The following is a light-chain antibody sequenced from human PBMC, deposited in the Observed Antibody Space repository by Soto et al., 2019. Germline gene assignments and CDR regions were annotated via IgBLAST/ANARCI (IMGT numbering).Light chain of an antibody. CDR2: DTS. J-gene: IGKJ4*01. CDR3: QRYNNWPLT. V-gene: IGKV3-15*01. Sequence: EVVMTQSTATPSVSPGEGATLSCRASQGFVDTLAWYQHKPGQTPRLLSYDTSTRATGIPARFSGSRSMTEFTLPSNSLQSEDVAVYDCQRYNNWPLTAGGGTKVESK. CDR1: QGFVDT.